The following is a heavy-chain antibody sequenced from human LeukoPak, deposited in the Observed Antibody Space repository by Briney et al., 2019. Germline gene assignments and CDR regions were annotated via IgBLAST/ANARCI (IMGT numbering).Heavy chain of an antibody. J-gene: IGHJ4*02. CDR1: GGSISSSSYH. D-gene: IGHD2-21*01. CDR2: MYYRGTT. CDR3: AREYSRSVVAGSRPDL. Sequence: SETLALTCSVSGGSISSSSYHWGWIRQSPGKGREWIGSMYYRGTTYENSSLKSRLTLSIDTSNNHFSLKLTSVTAADTAVYFCAREYSRSVVAGSRPDLWGQGLLVTVSS. V-gene: IGHV4-39*02.